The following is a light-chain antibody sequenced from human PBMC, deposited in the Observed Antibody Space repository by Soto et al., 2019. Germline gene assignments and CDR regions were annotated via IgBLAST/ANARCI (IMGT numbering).Light chain of an antibody. CDR2: EVN. J-gene: IGLJ1*01. CDR3: CSFTSSTAHV. Sequence: QSVLTQPASLSVSPGQSSTISCTGTSGVFGNYHLVSWYQQHPGKVPKLILFEVNKRHSGVSGRLSGSKSGNTASLTISGLQAEDEADYYCCSFTSSTAHVFGTGTKVTVL. V-gene: IGLV2-23*02. CDR1: SGVFGNYHL.